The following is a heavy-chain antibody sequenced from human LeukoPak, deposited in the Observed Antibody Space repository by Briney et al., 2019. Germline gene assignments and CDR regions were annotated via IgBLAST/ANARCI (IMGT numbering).Heavy chain of an antibody. Sequence: SQTLSLTCTVSSGSISSGGYYWSWIRQHPGKGLEWIGYIYYSGSTYYNPSLKSRVTISVDTSKNQFSLKLSSVTAADTAVYYCARVIAAAGNYFDYWGQGTLVTVSS. CDR2: IYYSGST. CDR3: ARVIAAAGNYFDY. V-gene: IGHV4-31*03. CDR1: SGSISSGGYY. J-gene: IGHJ4*02. D-gene: IGHD6-13*01.